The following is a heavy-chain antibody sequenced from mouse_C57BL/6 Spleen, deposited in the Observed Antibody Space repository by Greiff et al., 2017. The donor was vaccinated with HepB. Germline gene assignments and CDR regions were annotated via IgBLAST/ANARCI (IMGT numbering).Heavy chain of an antibody. CDR3: ARSDSSGFAWFAY. CDR1: GYTFTDYY. D-gene: IGHD3-2*02. J-gene: IGHJ3*01. V-gene: IGHV1-26*01. CDR2: INPNNGGT. Sequence: EVQLQQSGPELVKPGASVKISCKASGYTFTDYYMNWVKQSHGKSLEWIGDINPNNGGTSYNQKFKGKATLTVDKSSSTAYMALRSLTSEDSAVYDCARSDSSGFAWFAYWGQGTLVTVSA.